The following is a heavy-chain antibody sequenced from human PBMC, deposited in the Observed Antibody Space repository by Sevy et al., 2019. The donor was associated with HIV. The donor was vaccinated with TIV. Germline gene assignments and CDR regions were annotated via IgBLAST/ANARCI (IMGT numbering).Heavy chain of an antibody. CDR1: GFTFSDYS. Sequence: QLGGSLRLSCAASGFTFSDYSLNWVRQAPGKGLEWVSYISSSSSTIYYADSVKGRFTISRDNAKNSLFLQMNSLRAEDTAVYYCARHYYGSGTYYDYWGQGTLVTVS. J-gene: IGHJ4*02. D-gene: IGHD3-10*01. CDR2: ISSSSSTI. CDR3: ARHYYGSGTYYDY. V-gene: IGHV3-48*01.